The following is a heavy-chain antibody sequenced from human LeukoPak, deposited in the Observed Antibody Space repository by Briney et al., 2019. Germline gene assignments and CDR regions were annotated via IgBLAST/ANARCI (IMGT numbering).Heavy chain of an antibody. J-gene: IGHJ4*02. V-gene: IGHV3-23*01. CDR3: AKGYGDYXXSXSDY. CDR2: ISGSGGST. Sequence: PGGSLRLSCAASGFTFSSYAMSWVRQAPGKGLEWVSAISGSGGSTYYADSVKGRFTISRDNSKNTLYLQMNSLRAEDTAVYYCAKGYGDYXXSXSDYWGQGTLVTVSS. CDR1: GFTFSSYA. D-gene: IGHD3-22*01.